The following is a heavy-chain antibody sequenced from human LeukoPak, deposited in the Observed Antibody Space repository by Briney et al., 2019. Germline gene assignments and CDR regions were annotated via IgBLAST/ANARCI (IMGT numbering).Heavy chain of an antibody. CDR3: ARGAAAAGPAVDAFDI. Sequence: SETLSLTCTVSGGSISSSNWWSWVRQPPGKGLGWIGEIYHSGSTNYNPSLKSRVTISVDKSKNQFSLKLSSVTAADTAVYYCARGAAAAGPAVDAFDIWGQGTMVTVSS. V-gene: IGHV4-4*02. CDR1: GGSISSSNW. J-gene: IGHJ3*02. D-gene: IGHD6-13*01. CDR2: IYHSGST.